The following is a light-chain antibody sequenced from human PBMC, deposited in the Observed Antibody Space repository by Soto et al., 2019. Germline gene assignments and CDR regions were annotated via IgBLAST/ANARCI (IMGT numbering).Light chain of an antibody. J-gene: IGKJ1*01. CDR2: EAT. Sequence: DIQMTQSPSSLSASVGDRVTISCRSSQNIHKYLNWYQQRPGKAPNLLVYEATSLETGVSLKFRGSGSETEFTLTINSLQPEDFATYYCQQSFVSPWTFGQGTKIEIK. CDR3: QQSFVSPWT. V-gene: IGKV1-39*01. CDR1: QNIHKY.